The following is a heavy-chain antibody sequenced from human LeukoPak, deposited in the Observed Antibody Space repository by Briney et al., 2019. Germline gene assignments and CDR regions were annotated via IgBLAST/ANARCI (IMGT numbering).Heavy chain of an antibody. CDR2: ITGSGTTT. CDR1: GIAFRNYA. J-gene: IGHJ3*01. CDR3: GIEPDGDYIGAFDF. D-gene: IGHD4-17*01. V-gene: IGHV3-23*01. Sequence: GGSLRLSCVASGIAFRNYAMTWVRQAPGKGLEWVSRITGSGTTTRYADSVKGRFTISRDNSVDTLYLQMNSLSAEDTAVYYCGIEPDGDYIGAFDFWGQGTMVTVSS.